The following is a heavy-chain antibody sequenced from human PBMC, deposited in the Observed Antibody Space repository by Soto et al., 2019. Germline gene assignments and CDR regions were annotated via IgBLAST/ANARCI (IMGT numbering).Heavy chain of an antibody. D-gene: IGHD3-3*02. CDR2: IVPILDKT. J-gene: IGHJ3*02. Sequence: QVQLVQSGAEVKKPGSSVKVSCKASGAIFSAYTITWVRQAPGQGLEWMGRIVPILDKTNYAQKFQGRVTITADKSTSTSYMQLSSLTSDDTAVYYCAGPSPVISIDDAFDRWGQGTMVTVSS. CDR1: GAIFSAYT. CDR3: AGPSPVISIDDAFDR. V-gene: IGHV1-69*02.